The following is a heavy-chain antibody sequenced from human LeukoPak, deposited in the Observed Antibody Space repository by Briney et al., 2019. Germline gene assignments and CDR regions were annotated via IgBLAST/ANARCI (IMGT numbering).Heavy chain of an antibody. D-gene: IGHD3-3*01. CDR2: MKPNGGNT. CDR1: GYTFTSYD. CDR3: ARGSRYDFWSGLFYYYYYMDV. J-gene: IGHJ6*03. Sequence: ASVKVSCKASGYTFTSYDINWVRQATGQGLEWMGWMKPNGGNTGYAQKFQGRVTMTRNTSISTAYMELNSLRSEDTAVYYCARGSRYDFWSGLFYYYYYMDVWGKGTTVTVSS. V-gene: IGHV1-8*01.